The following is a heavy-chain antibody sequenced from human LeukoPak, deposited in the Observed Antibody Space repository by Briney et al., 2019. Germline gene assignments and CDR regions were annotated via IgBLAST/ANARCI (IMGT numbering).Heavy chain of an antibody. CDR3: ARDSRPSYDSSGYYYPGDY. CDR1: GYTFTSYY. Sequence: ASVKVSCKASGYTFTSYYMHWVRQAPGQGPEWMAIINPSGGSTSYAQKFQGRVTMTRDTSTSTVYMELSSLRSEDTAVYYCARDSRPSYDSSGYYYPGDYWGQGTLVTVPS. CDR2: INPSGGST. V-gene: IGHV1-46*01. J-gene: IGHJ4*02. D-gene: IGHD3-22*01.